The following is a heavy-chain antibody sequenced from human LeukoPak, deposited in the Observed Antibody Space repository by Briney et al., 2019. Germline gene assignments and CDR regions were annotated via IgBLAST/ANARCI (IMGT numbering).Heavy chain of an antibody. CDR1: GFTFRNYW. CDR2: IDNDGSDT. D-gene: IGHD5-18*01. Sequence: GGSLRLSCAASGFTFRNYWIHWVRHAPGKGLVWISRIDNDGSDTIYADSVKGRFTISRDNAKNTLCLQMNSLRAEDTAVYYCARGGYHHGFDIWGQGTMVTVSS. V-gene: IGHV3-74*01. J-gene: IGHJ3*02. CDR3: ARGGYHHGFDI.